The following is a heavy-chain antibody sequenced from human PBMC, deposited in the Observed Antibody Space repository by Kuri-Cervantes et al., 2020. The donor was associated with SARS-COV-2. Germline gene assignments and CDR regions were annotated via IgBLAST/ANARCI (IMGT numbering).Heavy chain of an antibody. Sequence: SETLSLTCSVSGVSINNYWSWIRQPPGKGLEWIAYIYYSGSPNYNPSLKSRVTISVDRSKNHFSLKVSSVTAADTAVYYCARDRGLGSASSNGMDVWGQGTTVTVSS. CDR2: IYYSGSP. D-gene: IGHD3-10*01. CDR1: GVSINNY. J-gene: IGHJ6*02. CDR3: ARDRGLGSASSNGMDV. V-gene: IGHV4-59*01.